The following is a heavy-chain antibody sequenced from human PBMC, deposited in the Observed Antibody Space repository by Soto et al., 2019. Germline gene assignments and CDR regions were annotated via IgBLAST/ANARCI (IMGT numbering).Heavy chain of an antibody. D-gene: IGHD2-8*01. V-gene: IGHV5-51*01. CDR2: IYPGDSDT. J-gene: IGHJ6*01. CDR1: GYSFTSYW. CDR3: AGHNRPWSYYNGMDV. Sequence: GESLKISCKGSGYSFTSYWIGWVRQMPGKGLEWMGIIYPGDSDTRYSPSFQGQVTISADKSISTAYLQWSSLKASDTAMYYSAGHNRPWSYYNGMDVWRQRTTVTVSS.